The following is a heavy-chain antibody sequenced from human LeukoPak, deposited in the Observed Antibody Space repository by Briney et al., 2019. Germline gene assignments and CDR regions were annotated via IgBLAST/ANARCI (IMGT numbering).Heavy chain of an antibody. J-gene: IGHJ4*02. Sequence: GGSLRLSCAASGFTFSSYGMSWVRQAPGKGLEWVSAISGSGGSTYYADSVKGRFTISRDNSKNTLYLQMNSLGAEDTAVYYCASSVYGDYTLFDYWGQGTLVTVSS. CDR2: ISGSGGST. D-gene: IGHD4-17*01. CDR1: GFTFSSYG. V-gene: IGHV3-23*01. CDR3: ASSVYGDYTLFDY.